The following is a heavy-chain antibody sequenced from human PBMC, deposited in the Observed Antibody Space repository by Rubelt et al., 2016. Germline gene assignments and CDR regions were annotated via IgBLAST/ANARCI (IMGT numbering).Heavy chain of an antibody. D-gene: IGHD2-2*01. Sequence: QVQLQESGPGLVKPSQTLSLTCTVSGGSISSGGYYWSWIRQPPGKGLEWIGSIYFSGSTYYNPSLKSRVTISVDTSKNQFSLKLSSVTAADTAVYYCARIVVVPAAADYWGQGTLVTVSS. CDR3: ARIVVVPAAADY. J-gene: IGHJ4*02. CDR2: IYFSGST. CDR1: GGSISSGGYY. V-gene: IGHV4-39*01.